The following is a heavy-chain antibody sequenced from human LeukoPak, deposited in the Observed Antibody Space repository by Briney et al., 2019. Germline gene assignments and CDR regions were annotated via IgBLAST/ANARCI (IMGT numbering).Heavy chain of an antibody. V-gene: IGHV1-2*02. CDR1: GYTFTGYY. Sequence: ASVKVSCKASGYTFTGYYMHWVRQAPGQGLEWMGWINPNSGGTNYAQKFQDRVTMTRDTSISTAYMELSRLRSDDTAVYYCARCTVTTDWYFDLWGRGTLVTVSS. D-gene: IGHD4-11*01. CDR2: INPNSGGT. J-gene: IGHJ2*01. CDR3: ARCTVTTDWYFDL.